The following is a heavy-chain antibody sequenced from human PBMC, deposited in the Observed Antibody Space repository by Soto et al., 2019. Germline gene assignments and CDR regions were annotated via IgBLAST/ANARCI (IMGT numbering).Heavy chain of an antibody. J-gene: IGHJ6*02. CDR1: GGTFSSYA. V-gene: IGHV1-69*13. D-gene: IGHD5-12*01. Sequence: ASVKVSCKASGGTFSSYAISWVRQAPGQGLEWMGGIIPIFGTANYAQKFQGRVTITADESTSTAYMELSSLRSEDTAVYYCAREGDGYNPREDYYYGMDVWGQGTTVTVS. CDR3: AREGDGYNPREDYYYGMDV. CDR2: IIPIFGTA.